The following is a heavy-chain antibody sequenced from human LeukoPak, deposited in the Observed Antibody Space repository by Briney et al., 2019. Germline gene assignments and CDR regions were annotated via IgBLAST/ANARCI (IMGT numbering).Heavy chain of an antibody. V-gene: IGHV3-74*01. CDR2: IYVDGRTT. CDR1: GFTFSNYW. Sequence: GGSLRLSCVASGFTFSNYWMHWVRQPPGKGPVWVSRIYVDGRTTNYADSVKGRFTISRDNAKNTVYLEMNSLSVEDTATYYCIRDFRSADLWGQGTLVTVTS. J-gene: IGHJ5*02. CDR3: IRDFRSADL.